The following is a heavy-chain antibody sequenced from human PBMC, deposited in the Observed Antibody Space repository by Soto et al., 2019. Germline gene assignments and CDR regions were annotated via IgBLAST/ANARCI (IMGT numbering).Heavy chain of an antibody. V-gene: IGHV3-15*07. J-gene: IGHJ4*01. D-gene: IGHD3-22*01. CDR1: GFTFSNAW. Sequence: PGGSLRLSCAASGFTFSNAWINWVRQAPGKGLEWVGRIKSKTDGGTKDYAEPVKGRFAISSDDSNNIVYLQMNSLKIEDTAVYYCTTDSYSTIIIVRFDYWGHGTLVTVSS. CDR3: TTDSYSTIIIVRFDY. CDR2: IKSKTDGGTK.